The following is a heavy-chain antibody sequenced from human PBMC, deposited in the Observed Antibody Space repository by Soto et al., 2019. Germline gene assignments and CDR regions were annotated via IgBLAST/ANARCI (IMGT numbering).Heavy chain of an antibody. CDR3: ARDSVTTVWYFDL. V-gene: IGHV1-18*01. CDR2: ISSYNGNT. Sequence: GASVKVSCKASGYTFTSYGFSWVRQAPGQGLEWMGWISSYNGNTNYAQKLQGRVTMTADTSTSTAYMELRSLRSDDTAVYYCARDSVTTVWYFDLWGRGTLVTVSS. D-gene: IGHD4-17*01. CDR1: GYTFTSYG. J-gene: IGHJ2*01.